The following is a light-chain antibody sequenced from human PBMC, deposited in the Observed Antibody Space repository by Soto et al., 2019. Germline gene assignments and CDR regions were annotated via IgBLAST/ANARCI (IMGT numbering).Light chain of an antibody. CDR3: QQYYSTPYT. J-gene: IGKJ2*01. CDR1: QSVLYNSNNKNY. CDR2: WAS. Sequence: DIVMTQSPDSLAVSLGERATINCKSSQSVLYNSNNKNYLAWYQQKPGQPPKLLIYWASTREFGVPDRFSGSGSGTDFTLAISSLQAEDVAVYYCQQYYSTPYTFGQGTKLEVK. V-gene: IGKV4-1*01.